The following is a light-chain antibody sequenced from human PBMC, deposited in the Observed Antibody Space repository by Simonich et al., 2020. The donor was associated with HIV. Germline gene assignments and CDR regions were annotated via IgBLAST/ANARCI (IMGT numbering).Light chain of an antibody. CDR3: QTWGSGIWV. V-gene: IGLV4-69*02. J-gene: IGLJ3*02. CDR1: SGHSSYA. CDR2: LNSDGSQ. Sequence: QLVLTQSPSASASLGASVKLTCTLSSGHSSYAIAWHQQQPEKGPRYLMKLNSDGSQRKGDGITDRFSGSSSGAERYLTISSLQSEDEADYYCQTWGSGIWVFGGGTKLTVL.